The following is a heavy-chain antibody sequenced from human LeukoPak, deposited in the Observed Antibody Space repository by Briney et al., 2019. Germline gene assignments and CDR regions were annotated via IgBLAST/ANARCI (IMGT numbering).Heavy chain of an antibody. CDR3: ARTRVVAATLYYFDY. V-gene: IGHV4-4*07. D-gene: IGHD2-15*01. J-gene: IGHJ4*02. CDR2: IYTSGST. CDR1: GGSLSSYY. Sequence: SETLSLTCTVSGGSLSSYYWSWIRQPAGKGLEWIGRIYTSGSTNYNPSLKSRVTMSVDTSKNQFSLKPSSVTAADTAVYYCARTRVVAATLYYFDYWGQGTLVTVSS.